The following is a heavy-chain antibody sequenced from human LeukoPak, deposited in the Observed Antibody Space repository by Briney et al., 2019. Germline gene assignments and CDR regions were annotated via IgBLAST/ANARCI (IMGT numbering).Heavy chain of an antibody. D-gene: IGHD2-8*01. V-gene: IGHV4-59*06. CDR3: ARLRPLGWFDP. Sequence: PSETLSLTCSVSDGSIRTYYWSWIRQSPGQGLEWIGYIYYSGSTYYNPSLKSRVTISVDTSKNQFSLKLSSVTAADTAVYYCARLRPLGWFDPWGQGTLVTVSS. CDR2: IYYSGST. CDR1: DGSIRTYY. J-gene: IGHJ5*02.